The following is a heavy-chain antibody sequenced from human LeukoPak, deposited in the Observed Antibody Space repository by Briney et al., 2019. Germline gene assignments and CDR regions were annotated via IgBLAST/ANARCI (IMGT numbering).Heavy chain of an antibody. V-gene: IGHV1-69*13. CDR3: ARDKMATIRFSMDV. J-gene: IGHJ6*02. D-gene: IGHD5-24*01. CDR2: IIPIFGTA. Sequence: SVKVSCKASGGTFSSYAISWVRQVPGQGLEWMGGIIPIFGTANYAQKFQGRVTITADESTSTAYMELSSLRSEDTAVYYCARDKMATIRFSMDVWGQGTTVTVSS. CDR1: GGTFSSYA.